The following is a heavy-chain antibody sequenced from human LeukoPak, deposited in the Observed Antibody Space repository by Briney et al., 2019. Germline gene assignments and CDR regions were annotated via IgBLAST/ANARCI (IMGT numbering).Heavy chain of an antibody. CDR1: SFTFSSYN. Sequence: GGSLRLSCAASSFTFSSYNMNWVRQAPGKGLEWVSAISGSGGSTYYADSVKGRFTISRDNSKNTLYLQMNSLRAEDTAVYYCAKDNPELLWFGELPRAFDYWGQGTLVTVSS. CDR3: AKDNPELLWFGELPRAFDY. D-gene: IGHD3-10*01. CDR2: ISGSGGST. V-gene: IGHV3-23*01. J-gene: IGHJ4*02.